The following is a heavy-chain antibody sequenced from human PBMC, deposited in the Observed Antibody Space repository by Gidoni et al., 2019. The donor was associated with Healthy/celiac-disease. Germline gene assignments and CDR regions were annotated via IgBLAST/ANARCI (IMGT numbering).Heavy chain of an antibody. V-gene: IGHV3-13*01. J-gene: IGHJ6*02. CDR2: IGTAGDT. CDR3: ARAQGDYYYYGMDV. Sequence: EVQLVESGGGLVQRGWSLRLSCAASGFPFSSYDMHWVRQATGKGLEWVSAIGTAGDTDYPGSVKGRFTISRENAKNSLYLQMNSRRAGDTAVYYCARAQGDYYYYGMDVWGQGTTVTVSS. D-gene: IGHD3-16*01. CDR1: GFPFSSYD.